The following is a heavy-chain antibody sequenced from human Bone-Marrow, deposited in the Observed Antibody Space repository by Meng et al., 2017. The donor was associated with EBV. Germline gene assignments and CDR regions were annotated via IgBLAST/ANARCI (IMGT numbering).Heavy chain of an antibody. Sequence: QGQLVQSGAEVKKTGSPVRVSCRASGDTLTNYGISWVRQAPGQGLEWMGGIIPVSGTTNYAQKFQDRLTITADESTNTAYMDLSSLGFEDTAMYYCAAPKYCSGTSCYEVFDFWGQGSLVTVSS. D-gene: IGHD2-2*01. CDR3: AAPKYCSGTSCYEVFDF. CDR2: IIPVSGTT. CDR1: GDTLTNYG. J-gene: IGHJ4*02. V-gene: IGHV1-69*01.